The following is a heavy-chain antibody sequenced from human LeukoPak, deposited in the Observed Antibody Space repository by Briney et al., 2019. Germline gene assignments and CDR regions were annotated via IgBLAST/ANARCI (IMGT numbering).Heavy chain of an antibody. D-gene: IGHD1-26*01. CDR1: GYTSSGYY. CDR2: IYPNGGGK. Sequence: ASVKVPSKAFGYTSSGYYIHWVRQAPGQGLDWMGRIYPNGGGKNYAQRFQGRVTMTGDTSITTAYMEVSSLTFDDTAVYYCARDREQGPRFDPWGQGTLVTVSS. V-gene: IGHV1-2*06. J-gene: IGHJ5*02. CDR3: ARDREQGPRFDP.